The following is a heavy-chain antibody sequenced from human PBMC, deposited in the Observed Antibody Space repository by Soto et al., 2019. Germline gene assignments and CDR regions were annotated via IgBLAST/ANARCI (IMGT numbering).Heavy chain of an antibody. CDR3: ARASRRLVLDP. CDR1: GGSISSGDYY. CDR2: IYYSGST. Sequence: SETLSLTCTVSGGSISSGDYYWSWIRQPPGKGLEWIGYIYYSGSTYYNPSLKSRVTISVDTSKNQFSLKLSSVTAADTAVYYCARASRRLVLDPWGQGTLVTVSS. V-gene: IGHV4-30-4*01. J-gene: IGHJ5*02. D-gene: IGHD3-16*02.